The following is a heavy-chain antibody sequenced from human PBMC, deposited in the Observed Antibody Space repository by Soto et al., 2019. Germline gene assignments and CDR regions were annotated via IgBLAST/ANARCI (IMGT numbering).Heavy chain of an antibody. CDR3: ARGQYVDEDYYYYYGMDV. J-gene: IGHJ6*02. CDR2: IIPIFGTA. Sequence: QVQLVQSGAEVKKPGSSVKVSCKASGGTFSSYAISWVRQAPGQGLEWMGGIIPIFGTANYAQKFQGRVPMTADESTSTAYMELSSLRSEDTAVYYCARGQYVDEDYYYYYGMDVGGQGTTVTVSS. V-gene: IGHV1-69*12. D-gene: IGHD2-2*01. CDR1: GGTFSSYA.